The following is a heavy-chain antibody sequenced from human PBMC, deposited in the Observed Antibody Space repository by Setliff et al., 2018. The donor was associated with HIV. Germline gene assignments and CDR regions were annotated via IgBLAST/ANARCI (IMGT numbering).Heavy chain of an antibody. CDR1: GYSFTNYW. J-gene: IGHJ4*02. D-gene: IGHD2-21*02. CDR2: IYPGDSDT. CDR3: ARLSVATATRIYYFDY. V-gene: IGHV5-51*01. Sequence: GESLKISCKGSGYSFTNYWIGWVRQMPGKGLEWMGIIYPGDSDTRYSPSFQGQVTISADKSISTAYLQWSSLKASDTAMYYCARLSVATATRIYYFDYWGQGTLVTVSS.